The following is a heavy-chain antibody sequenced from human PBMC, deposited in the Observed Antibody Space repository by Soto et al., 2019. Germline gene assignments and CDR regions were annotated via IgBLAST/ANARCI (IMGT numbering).Heavy chain of an antibody. V-gene: IGHV3-15*07. J-gene: IGHJ4*02. Sequence: GSLRLSCAASGFGFTNSWMNWVRQAPGKGLEWVGRIKSKNDGGTTDYAAPVQGRFTISRDDSKTTIYLQMNSLKTEDTAVYYCTSAEQYCTSTTCKAYWGQGTPVTVSS. CDR1: GFGFTNSW. CDR3: TSAEQYCTSTTCKAY. D-gene: IGHD2-2*01. CDR2: IKSKNDGGTT.